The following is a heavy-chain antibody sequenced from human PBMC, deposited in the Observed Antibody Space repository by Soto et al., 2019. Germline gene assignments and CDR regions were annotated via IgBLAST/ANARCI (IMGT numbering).Heavy chain of an antibody. J-gene: IGHJ6*02. V-gene: IGHV3-21*01. Sequence: GGSLRLSCTTSGFTFNTYGMHWVRQAPGKGLEWVAIISSSGSDMYYADSVKGRFTISRDNAKNSLYLQMNSLRAEDTAVYYCAREDDFWSGYRSLYRYYAIGVWGQGTTVTVSS. D-gene: IGHD3-3*01. CDR2: ISSSGSDM. CDR1: GFTFNTYG. CDR3: AREDDFWSGYRSLYRYYAIGV.